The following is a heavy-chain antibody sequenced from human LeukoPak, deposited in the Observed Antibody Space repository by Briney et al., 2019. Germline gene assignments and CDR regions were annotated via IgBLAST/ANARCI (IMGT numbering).Heavy chain of an antibody. CDR3: AKAYYYDTSGSPVDY. CDR1: GFTFSSYE. V-gene: IGHV3-48*03. D-gene: IGHD3-22*01. CDR2: ISSSGSTI. J-gene: IGHJ4*02. Sequence: PGGSLRLSCAASGFTFSSYEMNWVRQAPGKGLEWVSYISSSGSTIYYADSVKGRFTISRDNAKNSLYLQMNSLRAEDTALYYCAKAYYYDTSGSPVDYWGQGTPVTVSS.